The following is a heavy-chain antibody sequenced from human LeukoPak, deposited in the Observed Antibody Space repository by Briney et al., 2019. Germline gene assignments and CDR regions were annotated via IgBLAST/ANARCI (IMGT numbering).Heavy chain of an antibody. CDR1: GFTFSSYS. D-gene: IGHD3-16*02. V-gene: IGHV3-21*01. Sequence: RGSLRLSCAASGFTFSSYSMNWVRQAPGKGLEWVSSISSSSSYIYYADSVKGRFTISRDNAKNSLYLQMNSLRAEDTAVYYCAREEEPDYVWGSYRSVDYWGQGTLVTVSS. CDR3: AREEEPDYVWGSYRSVDY. J-gene: IGHJ4*02. CDR2: ISSSSSYI.